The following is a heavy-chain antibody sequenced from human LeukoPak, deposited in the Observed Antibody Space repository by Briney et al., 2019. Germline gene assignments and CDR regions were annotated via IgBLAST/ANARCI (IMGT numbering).Heavy chain of an antibody. CDR1: GGSFSGYY. V-gene: IGHV4-34*01. J-gene: IGHJ6*04. Sequence: SEILSLTCAVYGGSFSGYYWSWIRQPPGKGLEWIGEINHSGSTNYNPSLKSRVTISVDTSKNQFSLKLSSVTAADTAVYYCARGFGYSYGSRYYYYGMDVWGKGTTVTVSS. CDR3: ARGFGYSYGSRYYYYGMDV. D-gene: IGHD5-18*01. CDR2: INHSGST.